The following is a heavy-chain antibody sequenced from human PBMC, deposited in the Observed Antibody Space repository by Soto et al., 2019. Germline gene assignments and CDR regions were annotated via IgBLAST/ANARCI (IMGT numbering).Heavy chain of an antibody. CDR3: ARDLLSAAGGWAFDI. V-gene: IGHV3-21*01. CDR1: GFTFSSYS. CDR2: ISSSSSYI. J-gene: IGHJ3*02. Sequence: GGSLRLSCAASGFTFSSYSMNWVRQAPGKGLEWVSSISSSSSYIYYADSVKGRFTISRDNAKNSLYLQMNSLRAEDTAVYYCARDLLSAAGGWAFDIWGQGTMVTVSS. D-gene: IGHD2-2*01.